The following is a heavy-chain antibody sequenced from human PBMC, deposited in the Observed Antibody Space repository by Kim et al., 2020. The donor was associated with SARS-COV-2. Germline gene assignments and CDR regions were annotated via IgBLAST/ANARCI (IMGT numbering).Heavy chain of an antibody. Sequence: KYYAVSVKGRFTISGDNSKNTLYLQMNSLRAEDTAVYYCARYAAGGYYFDYWGQGTLVTVSS. CDR2: K. J-gene: IGHJ4*02. D-gene: IGHD6-13*01. CDR3: ARYAAGGYYFDY. V-gene: IGHV3-30*01.